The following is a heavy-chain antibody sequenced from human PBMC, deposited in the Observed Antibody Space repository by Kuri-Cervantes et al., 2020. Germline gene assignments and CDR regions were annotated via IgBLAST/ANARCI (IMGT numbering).Heavy chain of an antibody. CDR3: ARSRRDYGDYVHWFDP. D-gene: IGHD4-17*01. Sequence: SVKVSCKASGYTFTNYGVTWVRQAPGQGLEWMGRIIPILGIANYAQKFQGRVTITADKSTSTAYMELSSLRSEDTAVYYCARSRRDYGDYVHWFDPWGQGTLVTVSS. J-gene: IGHJ5*02. V-gene: IGHV1-69*04. CDR1: GYTFTNYG. CDR2: IIPILGIA.